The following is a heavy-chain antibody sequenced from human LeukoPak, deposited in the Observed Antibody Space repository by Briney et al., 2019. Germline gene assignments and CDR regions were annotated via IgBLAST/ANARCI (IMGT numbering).Heavy chain of an antibody. CDR3: ARDASSGWYYYYGMDV. Sequence: PGGSLRLSCAASGFTFSSYSMNWVRQAPGKGLEWVSSISSSSYIYYADSVKGRFTISRDNAKNSLYLQMNSLRAEDTAVYYCARDASSGWYYYYGMDVWGQGTTVTVSS. V-gene: IGHV3-21*01. D-gene: IGHD6-19*01. CDR2: ISSSSYI. CDR1: GFTFSSYS. J-gene: IGHJ6*02.